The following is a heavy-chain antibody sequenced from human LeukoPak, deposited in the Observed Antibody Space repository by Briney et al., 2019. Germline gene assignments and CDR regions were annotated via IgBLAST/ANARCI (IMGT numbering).Heavy chain of an antibody. Sequence: PGGSLRLSCAASGFTFSSYSMNWVRQAPGKGLEWVSSISSSSSYIYYADSVKGRFTISRDNAKNSLYLQMNSLRAEDTAVYYCARGPGYSSRGSWFDPWGQGTLVTVSS. J-gene: IGHJ5*02. CDR2: ISSSSSYI. V-gene: IGHV3-21*01. D-gene: IGHD6-13*01. CDR3: ARGPGYSSRGSWFDP. CDR1: GFTFSSYS.